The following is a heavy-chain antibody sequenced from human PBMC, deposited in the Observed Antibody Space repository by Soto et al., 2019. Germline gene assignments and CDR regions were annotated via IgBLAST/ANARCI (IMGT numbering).Heavy chain of an antibody. CDR3: VRAHALGFSNWFDP. J-gene: IGHJ5*02. CDR2: INPHSGAT. CDR1: GSIYSSNY. V-gene: IGHV1-2*02. Sequence: ASVTVSLQSFGSIYSSNYVPLVRPAPGQGLEWLGWINPHSGATNYAQKFLGRVTMSADTSASTAYMDLARLKSDDTAVYYCVRAHALGFSNWFDPWGRGTLVNVSS. D-gene: IGHD3-10*01.